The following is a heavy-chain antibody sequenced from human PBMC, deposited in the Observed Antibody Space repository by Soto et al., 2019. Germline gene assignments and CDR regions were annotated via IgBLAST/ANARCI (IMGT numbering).Heavy chain of an antibody. J-gene: IGHJ4*02. CDR3: ARGFGHTDSSGYPFDY. CDR2: INHSGST. V-gene: IGHV4-4*02. Sequence: SETLSLTCAVSGGSISSSNWWSWVRQPPGKGLEWIGEINHSGSTNYNPSLKSRVTISVDTSKNQFSLKLSSVTAADTAVYYCARGFGHTDSSGYPFDYWGQGTLVTVSS. CDR1: GGSISSSNW. D-gene: IGHD3-22*01.